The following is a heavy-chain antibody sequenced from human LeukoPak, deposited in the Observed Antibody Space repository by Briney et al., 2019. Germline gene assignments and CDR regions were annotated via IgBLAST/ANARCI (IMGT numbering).Heavy chain of an antibody. CDR2: IRYDGSNK. CDR1: GFTFSSYG. J-gene: IGHJ4*02. CDR3: AKDIYIYCSSITCYGGFDY. D-gene: IGHD2-2*01. V-gene: IGHV3-30*02. Sequence: GGSLRLSCAASGFTFSSYGMHWVRQAPGKGLEWVAFIRYDGSNKYYADSVKGRFTISRDSSKNTLYLQMNSLRAEDTAVYYCAKDIYIYCSSITCYGGFDYWGQGTLVIVSS.